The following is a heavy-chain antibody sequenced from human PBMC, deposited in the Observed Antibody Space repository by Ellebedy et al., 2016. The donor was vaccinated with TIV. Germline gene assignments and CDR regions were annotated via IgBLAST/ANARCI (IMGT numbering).Heavy chain of an antibody. CDR1: GFTFSTYN. CDR2: IWYDGSNT. J-gene: IGHJ4*02. V-gene: IGHV3-33*08. Sequence: PGGSLRLSCAASGFTFSTYNMHWVRQAPGKGLEWVAVIWYDGSNTQYADSVKGRFAMSRDNSKNMVYLQMNSLRAEDTAVYYCARDGGDGYRHGLFNHWGQGTQVTVSS. CDR3: ARDGGDGYRHGLFNH. D-gene: IGHD5-18*01.